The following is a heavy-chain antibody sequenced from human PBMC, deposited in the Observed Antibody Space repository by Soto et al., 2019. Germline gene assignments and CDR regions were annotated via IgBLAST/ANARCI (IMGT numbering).Heavy chain of an antibody. CDR2: ISYDGSNK. CDR3: AKEKGFLEWLLPANFDY. D-gene: IGHD3-3*01. CDR1: GFTFSSYG. J-gene: IGHJ4*02. V-gene: IGHV3-30*18. Sequence: PGGSLRLSCAASGFTFSSYGMHWVRQAPGKGLEWVAVISYDGSNKYYADSVKGRFTISRDNSKNTLYLQMNSLRAEDTAVYYCAKEKGFLEWLLPANFDYWGQGTLVTVSS.